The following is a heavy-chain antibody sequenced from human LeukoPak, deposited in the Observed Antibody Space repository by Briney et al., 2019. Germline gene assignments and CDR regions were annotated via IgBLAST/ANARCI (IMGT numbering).Heavy chain of an antibody. Sequence: PSETLSLTCSVSGASTTNSRYYWVWIRQPPGKGLEWIGSVSYKGVTYYGPSFRSRFAISVDTSRDQFSLSLASVTAADTAVYYCATLTMSGLGITPPASWGQGTLVTVSS. CDR1: GASTTNSRYY. CDR3: ATLTMSGLGITPPAS. D-gene: IGHD3/OR15-3a*01. CDR2: VSYKGVT. V-gene: IGHV4-39*01. J-gene: IGHJ5*02.